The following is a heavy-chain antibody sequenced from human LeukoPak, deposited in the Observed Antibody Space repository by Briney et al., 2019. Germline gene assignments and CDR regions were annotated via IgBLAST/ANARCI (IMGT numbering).Heavy chain of an antibody. CDR3: VRIVVVTANNWYLDL. V-gene: IGHV5-51*01. J-gene: IGHJ2*01. CDR2: IHPGDSDT. D-gene: IGHD2-21*02. Sequence: GESLKISCAASVDTFTSYLIGLGRQMAGKGLEWMGLIHPGDSDTRYSPSFQGQVTISVDKSISTAYLQWSSLKASDTAMYYCVRIVVVTANNWYLDLWGRGTLVTVSS. CDR1: VDTFTSYL.